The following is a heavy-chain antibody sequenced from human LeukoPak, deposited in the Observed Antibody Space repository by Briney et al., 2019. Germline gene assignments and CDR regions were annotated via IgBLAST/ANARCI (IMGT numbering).Heavy chain of an antibody. D-gene: IGHD1-26*01. CDR2: ISGSGGST. CDR3: AKGVGTKSRYYFDF. Sequence: GGSLRLACAASGFSFTTYAMNWVRQAPGKGLEWVSGISGSGGSTYYADSVKGRFTISRDSSRNTVYLQMNTLRAEDTAVYYCAKGVGTKSRYYFDFWGQGGQVTVSS. J-gene: IGHJ4*02. CDR1: GFSFTTYA. V-gene: IGHV3-23*01.